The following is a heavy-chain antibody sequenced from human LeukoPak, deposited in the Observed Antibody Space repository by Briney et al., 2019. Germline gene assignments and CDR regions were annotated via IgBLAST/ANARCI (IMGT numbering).Heavy chain of an antibody. J-gene: IGHJ6*03. CDR1: GFTFSSYE. D-gene: IGHD1-26*01. Sequence: PGGSLRLPCAASGFTFSSYEMNWVRQAPGKGLEWVSYISSSGSTIYYADSVKGRFTISRDNAKNSLYLQMNSLTAEDTAVYYCARDPYSGGYWNYYYYYMDVWGKGTTVTISS. CDR2: ISSSGSTI. CDR3: ARDPYSGGYWNYYYYYMDV. V-gene: IGHV3-48*03.